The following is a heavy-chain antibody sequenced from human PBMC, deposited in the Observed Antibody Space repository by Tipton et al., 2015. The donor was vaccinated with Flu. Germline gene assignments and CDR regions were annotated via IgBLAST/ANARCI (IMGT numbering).Heavy chain of an antibody. CDR2: ICPGSP. D-gene: IGHD4-11*01. Sequence: TLSLTCTVSGGSISSGSYYWSWIRQPAGKGLEWIGNICPGSPYYNPSLRSRVTMSVARSNDQFSLRLTSVTAADTAVYFCARRTFSNYVSEPKNWFDFWGQGTLVTVSS. CDR3: ARRTFSNYVSEPKNWFDF. J-gene: IGHJ5*01. V-gene: IGHV4-61*09. CDR1: GGSISSGSYY.